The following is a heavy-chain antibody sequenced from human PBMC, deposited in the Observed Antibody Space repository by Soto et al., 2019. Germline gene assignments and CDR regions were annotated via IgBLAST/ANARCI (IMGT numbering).Heavy chain of an antibody. V-gene: IGHV4-34*01. D-gene: IGHD2-2*02. Sequence: LSLTCAVYGGSFSGYYWSWIRQPPGKGLEWIGEINHSGSTNYNPSLKSRVTISVDTSKNQFSLKLSSVTAADTAVYYCARGRPPYTHWGQGTLVTVSS. J-gene: IGHJ4*02. CDR3: ARGRPPYTH. CDR2: INHSGST. CDR1: GGSFSGYY.